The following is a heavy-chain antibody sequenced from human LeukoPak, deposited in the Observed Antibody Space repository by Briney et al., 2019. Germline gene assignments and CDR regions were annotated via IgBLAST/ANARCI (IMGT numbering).Heavy chain of an antibody. Sequence: SVKVSCKASGGTFSSYAISWVRQAPGQGLEWMGGIIPIFGTADYTQKFQGRVTITADESTSTAYMELSSLRSEDTAVYYCATQGAAAGGYYYMDVWGKGTTVTVSS. CDR1: GGTFSSYA. CDR3: ATQGAAAGGYYYMDV. D-gene: IGHD6-13*01. J-gene: IGHJ6*03. CDR2: IIPIFGTA. V-gene: IGHV1-69*13.